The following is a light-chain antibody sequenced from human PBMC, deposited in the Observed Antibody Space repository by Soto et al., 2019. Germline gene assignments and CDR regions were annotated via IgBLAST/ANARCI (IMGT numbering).Light chain of an antibody. CDR2: EIN. V-gene: IGLV2-8*01. CDR3: SSFAGSNNFPYV. J-gene: IGLJ1*01. CDR1: SSDVGAYDY. Sequence: QSVPTQPPSASGSPGQSVTISCTRTSSDVGAYDYVSWYQQHPGKAPKLMIYEINKRPSGVPDRFSGSKSGNTASLTVSGLQAEDEADYYCSSFAGSNNFPYVFGTGTKVTVL.